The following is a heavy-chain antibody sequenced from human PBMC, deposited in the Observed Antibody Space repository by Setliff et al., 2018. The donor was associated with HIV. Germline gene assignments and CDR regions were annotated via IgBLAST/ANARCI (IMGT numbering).Heavy chain of an antibody. J-gene: IGHJ4*02. CDR2: INPSGGST. Sequence: ASVKVSCKASGHSFTSYGLNWVRQAPGQGLEWMGIINPSGGSTNYAQKFQNRVTMTTDTSTSTAYMELRSLRSDDTAVYYCARDLFTVPSREGYDYWGQGTLVTVSS. D-gene: IGHD1-26*01. V-gene: IGHV1-18*01. CDR1: GHSFTSYG. CDR3: ARDLFTVPSREGYDY.